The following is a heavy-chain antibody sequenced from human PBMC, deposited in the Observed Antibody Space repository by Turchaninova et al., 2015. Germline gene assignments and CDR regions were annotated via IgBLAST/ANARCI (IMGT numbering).Heavy chain of an antibody. CDR2: ISSSGGST. V-gene: IGHV3-23*01. Sequence: EVQLLESGGGLVQRGGSLRFSFAASGFTFSCYALSWVPQAPGKGLEWVSTISSSGGSTYYADSVKGRFTISRDNSKNTLCLQMNSLRAEDTAVYYCANQYYDIRWGYFQHWGQGTLVTVSS. J-gene: IGHJ1*01. CDR3: ANQYYDIRWGYFQH. D-gene: IGHD3-9*01. CDR1: GFTFSCYA.